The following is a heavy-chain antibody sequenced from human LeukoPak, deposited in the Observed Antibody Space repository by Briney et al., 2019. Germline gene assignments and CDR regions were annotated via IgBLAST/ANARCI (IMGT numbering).Heavy chain of an antibody. CDR3: ARRAAHSPYFDY. V-gene: IGHV3-30*02. CDR1: GFTFSSYG. J-gene: IGHJ4*02. CDR2: IRYDGSNK. Sequence: GGSLRLSCAASGFTFSSYGMPWVRQAPGKGLEWVAFIRYDGSNKYYADSVKGRFTISRDNSKNTLYLQMNSLRAEDTAVYYCARRAAHSPYFDYWGQGTLVTVSS. D-gene: IGHD6-6*01.